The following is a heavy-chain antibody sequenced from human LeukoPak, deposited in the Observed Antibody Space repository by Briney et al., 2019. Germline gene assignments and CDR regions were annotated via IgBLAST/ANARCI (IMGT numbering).Heavy chain of an antibody. D-gene: IGHD6-13*01. J-gene: IGHJ4*02. CDR1: GFTFDDYA. Sequence: GGSLRLSCAASGFTFDDYAMHWVRQAPGKGLEWVSLISWDGGSTYYADSVKGRFTISRDNSKNSLYLQMNSLRAEDTALYYCAKGDQAGTEEGAFDYWGQGTLVTVSS. V-gene: IGHV3-43D*03. CDR3: AKGDQAGTEEGAFDY. CDR2: ISWDGGST.